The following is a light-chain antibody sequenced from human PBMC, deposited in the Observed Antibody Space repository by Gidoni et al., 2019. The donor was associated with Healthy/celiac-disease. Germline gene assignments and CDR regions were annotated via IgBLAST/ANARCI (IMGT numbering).Light chain of an antibody. Sequence: QSALTQPPSASGSPGQSVTISCTGTSSDVGCYNYVSWYQQHPGQAPKLMIYEFSKRPSGVPDRFFGSKSGNTASLTVSGLQAEDAADYYCSSYAGSNNFVVFGGGTKLTVL. CDR2: EFS. J-gene: IGLJ2*01. V-gene: IGLV2-8*01. CDR1: SSDVGCYNY. CDR3: SSYAGSNNFVV.